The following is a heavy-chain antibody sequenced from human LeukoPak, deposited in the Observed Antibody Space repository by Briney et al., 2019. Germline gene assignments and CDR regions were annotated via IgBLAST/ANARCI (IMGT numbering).Heavy chain of an antibody. D-gene: IGHD4-17*01. CDR1: GGSISSHY. V-gene: IGHV4-59*11. J-gene: IGHJ5*02. CDR3: ARDGVYGDYGGWFDP. Sequence: SETLSLTCTVSGGSISSHYWSWIRQPPGKGLEWIGYIYYSGSTNYNPSLESRVTISVDTSKNQFSLKLSSVTAADTAVYYCARDGVYGDYGGWFDPWGQGTLVTVSS. CDR2: IYYSGST.